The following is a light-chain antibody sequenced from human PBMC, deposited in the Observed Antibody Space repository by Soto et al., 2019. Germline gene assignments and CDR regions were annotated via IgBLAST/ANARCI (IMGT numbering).Light chain of an antibody. CDR3: QQCGSSPWT. CDR2: GAS. Sequence: EIVMTQSPATLSVSPGERATLSCRASQSISSNLAWYQQKPGQAPRLLIYGASSRATGIPDRFSGGGSGTDSTLTISRLEPEDFAVYYCQQCGSSPWTFGQGTKVDI. J-gene: IGKJ1*01. V-gene: IGKV3-20*01. CDR1: QSISSN.